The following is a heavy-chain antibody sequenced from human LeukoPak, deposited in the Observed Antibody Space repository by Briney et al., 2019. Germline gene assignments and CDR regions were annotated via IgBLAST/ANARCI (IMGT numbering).Heavy chain of an antibody. CDR2: INPNSGGT. CDR3: ARDARRFLEWLGYYYYMDV. V-gene: IGHV1-2*02. Sequence: ASVKVSCKASGYTFTGYYMHWVRQAPGQGLKWMGGINPNSGGTNYAQKFQGRVTMTRDTSISTAYMELSRLRSDDTAVYYCARDARRFLEWLGYYYYMDVWGKGTTVTVSS. CDR1: GYTFTGYY. J-gene: IGHJ6*03. D-gene: IGHD3-3*01.